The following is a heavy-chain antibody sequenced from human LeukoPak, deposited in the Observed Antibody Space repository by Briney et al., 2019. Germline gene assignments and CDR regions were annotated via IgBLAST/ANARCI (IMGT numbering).Heavy chain of an antibody. CDR3: ARARTPGIAADPFDY. J-gene: IGHJ4*02. Sequence: ASVKVSCKASGYTFTSYYMHWVRQAPGQGLEWMGWINPNSGGTNYAQKFQGRVTMTRDTSISTAYMELSRLRSDDTAVYYCARARTPGIAADPFDYWGQGTLVTVSS. CDR2: INPNSGGT. CDR1: GYTFTSYY. V-gene: IGHV1-2*02. D-gene: IGHD6-13*01.